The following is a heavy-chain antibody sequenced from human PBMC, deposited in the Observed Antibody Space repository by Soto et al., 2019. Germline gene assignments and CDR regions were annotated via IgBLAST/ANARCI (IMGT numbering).Heavy chain of an antibody. V-gene: IGHV4-4*07. CDR2: IYTSGST. CDR1: GGSISSYY. J-gene: IGHJ5*02. CDR3: ASDSSSWYNHWFDP. D-gene: IGHD6-13*01. Sequence: SETLSFTCTVSGGSISSYYWSWIRQPAGKGLEWIGRIYTSGSTNYNPSLKSRVTMSVDTSKNQFSLKLSSVTAADTAVYYCASDSSSWYNHWFDPWGQGTLVTVSS.